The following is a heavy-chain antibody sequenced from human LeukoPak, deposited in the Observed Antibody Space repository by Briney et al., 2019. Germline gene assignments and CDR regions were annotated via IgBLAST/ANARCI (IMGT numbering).Heavy chain of an antibody. CDR1: GFTFSSYA. J-gene: IGHJ4*02. CDR2: ISYDGSNK. Sequence: PGRSLRLSCAASGFTFSSYAMHWVRQAPGKGLEWVAVISYDGSNKYYADSVKGRFTISRDNSKNTLYLQMNSLRAEDTAVYYCARDDAPNMITFGGVIGLFDYWGQGTLSPSPQ. V-gene: IGHV3-30*04. D-gene: IGHD3-16*02. CDR3: ARDDAPNMITFGGVIGLFDY.